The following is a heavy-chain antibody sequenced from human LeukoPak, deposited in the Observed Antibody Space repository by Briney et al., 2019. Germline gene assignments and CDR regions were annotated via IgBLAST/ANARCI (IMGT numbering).Heavy chain of an antibody. CDR1: GFTFSSYA. CDR3: AKGGVLWFGDLYYFDY. V-gene: IGHV3-23*01. Sequence: PGGSLRLSCAASGFTFSSYAMSWVRQAPGKGLEWVSAISGSGGSTYYADSVKGRFTISRDNSKNTLCLQMNSLRAEDTAVYYCAKGGVLWFGDLYYFDYWGQGTLVTVSS. J-gene: IGHJ4*02. CDR2: ISGSGGST. D-gene: IGHD3-10*01.